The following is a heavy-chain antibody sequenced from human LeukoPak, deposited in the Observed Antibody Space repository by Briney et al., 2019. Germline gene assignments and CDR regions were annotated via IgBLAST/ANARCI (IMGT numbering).Heavy chain of an antibody. CDR2: INSDGSST. CDR1: GFTFSSYW. D-gene: IGHD2-15*01. Sequence: GGSLRLSCAASGFTFSSYWMHWVRQAPGKGLVWVSRINSDGSSTSYADSVKGRFTISRDNAKNTLYLQMNSLRAEDTAVYYCARDWEVAATRFRNWFDPWGQGTLVTVSS. J-gene: IGHJ5*02. V-gene: IGHV3-74*01. CDR3: ARDWEVAATRFRNWFDP.